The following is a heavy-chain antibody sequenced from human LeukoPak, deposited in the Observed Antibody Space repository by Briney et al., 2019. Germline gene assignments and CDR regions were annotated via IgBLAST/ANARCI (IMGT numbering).Heavy chain of an antibody. V-gene: IGHV3-23*01. CDR1: GFTLSSYA. D-gene: IGHD3-9*01. J-gene: IGHJ5*02. CDR3: ARDDYDILTGPINWFDP. CDR2: ISGSGGST. Sequence: GGSLRLSCAASGFTLSSYAMSWVRQAPGKGLEWVSAISGSGGSTYYADSVKGRFTISRDNSKNTLYLQMNSLRAEDTAVYYCARDDYDILTGPINWFDPWGQGTLVTVSS.